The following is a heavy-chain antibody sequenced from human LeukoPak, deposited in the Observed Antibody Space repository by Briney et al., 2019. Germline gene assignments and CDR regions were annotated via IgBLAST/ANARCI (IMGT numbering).Heavy chain of an antibody. J-gene: IGHJ4*02. CDR2: ISAYNGNT. V-gene: IGHV1-18*01. CDR1: GYTFTNFG. Sequence: ASVKVSCKAFGYTFTNFGISWVRQAPGQGLEWMGWISAYNGNTNYAQKLQGRVTMTTDTSTSTAYMELRSLRSDDTAVYYCARCLYDFWSGYVAYFDYWGQGTLVTVSS. D-gene: IGHD3-3*01. CDR3: ARCLYDFWSGYVAYFDY.